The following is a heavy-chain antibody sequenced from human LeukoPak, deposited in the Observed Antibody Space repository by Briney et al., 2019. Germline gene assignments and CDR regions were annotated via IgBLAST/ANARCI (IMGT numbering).Heavy chain of an antibody. CDR3: AREGRCSSTSCYATYYYMDV. V-gene: IGHV3-11*01. Sequence: GGSLRLSCAASGFTFSDYYMNWIRQAPGTGLEWVSYITSRDSTIYYADSVKGRFTISRDNAKNSLYLQMNSLRAEDTAVYYCAREGRCSSTSCYATYYYMDVWGKGTTVTVSS. D-gene: IGHD2-2*01. J-gene: IGHJ6*03. CDR1: GFTFSDYY. CDR2: ITSRDSTI.